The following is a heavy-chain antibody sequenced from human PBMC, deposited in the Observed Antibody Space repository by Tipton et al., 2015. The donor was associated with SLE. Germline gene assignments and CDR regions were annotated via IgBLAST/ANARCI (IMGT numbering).Heavy chain of an antibody. J-gene: IGHJ4*02. CDR1: GFTFSNYW. CDR3: ITLGNYGFDY. V-gene: IGHV3-74*01. Sequence: SLRLSCAASGFTFSNYWMHWVRQVPGKGLVWVSRINSDGSNIRYADSVKGRFTISRDNAKNMLYLQMNSLRAEDTAVYYCITLGNYGFDYWGQGTLVTVSS. D-gene: IGHD1-7*01. CDR2: INSDGSNI.